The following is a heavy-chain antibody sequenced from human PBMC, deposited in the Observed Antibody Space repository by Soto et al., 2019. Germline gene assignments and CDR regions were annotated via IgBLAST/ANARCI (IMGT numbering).Heavy chain of an antibody. D-gene: IGHD6-13*01. J-gene: IGHJ6*02. CDR3: AREGSSWHHGMDV. CDR1: GFTFSSYG. Sequence: GGSLRLSCAASGFTFSSYGMHWVRQAPGKGLEWVAVIWYDGSNKYYADSVKGRFTISRDNSKNTLYLQMNSLRAEDTAVYYCAREGSSWHHGMDVWGQGTTVTVSS. CDR2: IWYDGSNK. V-gene: IGHV3-33*01.